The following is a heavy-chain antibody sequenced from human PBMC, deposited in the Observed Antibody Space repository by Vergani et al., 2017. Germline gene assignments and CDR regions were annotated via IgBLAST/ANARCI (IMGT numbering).Heavy chain of an antibody. CDR2: INTNTGNP. V-gene: IGHV7-4-1*02. D-gene: IGHD2-2*02. J-gene: IGHJ6*03. CDR3: AXKRDCSSTSCYTSYYYYYMDV. CDR1: GYTFTSYA. Sequence: QVQLVQSGSELKKPGASVKVSCKASGYTFTSYAMNWVRQAPGQGLEWMGWINTNTGNPTYAQGFTGRFVFSLDTSVSTAYLQISSLKAEDTAVYYCAXKRDCSSTSCYTSYYYYYMDVWGKGTTVTVSS.